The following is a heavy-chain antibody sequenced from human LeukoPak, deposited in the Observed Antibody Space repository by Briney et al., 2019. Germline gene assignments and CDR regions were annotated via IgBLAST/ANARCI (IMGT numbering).Heavy chain of an antibody. CDR3: TTGTYDTSGYYFAGWHDAFDI. J-gene: IGHJ3*02. CDR2: IKRKTDSRTR. V-gene: IGHV3-15*01. CDR1: GFTFSNAW. D-gene: IGHD3-22*01. Sequence: GGSLRLSCAASGFTFSNAWMRCVRQAPGKGLESVGRIKRKTDSRTRDYAARAKGRFTISRDDSKNTLYLQMNSLKTEDTAVYYGTTGTYDTSGYYFAGWHDAFDIWGQGTMVTASS.